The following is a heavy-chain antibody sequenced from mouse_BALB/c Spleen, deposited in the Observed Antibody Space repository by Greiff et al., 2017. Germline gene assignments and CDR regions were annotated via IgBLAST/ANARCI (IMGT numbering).Heavy chain of an antibody. CDR2: INSNGGST. CDR3: AREGGTAWFAY. V-gene: IGHV5-6-3*01. D-gene: IGHD4-1*01. J-gene: IGHJ3*01. CDR1: GFTFSSYG. Sequence: EVKLVESGGGLVQPGGSLKLSCAASGFTFSSYGMSWVRQTPDKRLELVATINSNGGSTYYPDSVKGRFTISRDNAKNTLYLQMSSLKSEDTAMYYCAREGGTAWFAYWGQGTLVTVSA.